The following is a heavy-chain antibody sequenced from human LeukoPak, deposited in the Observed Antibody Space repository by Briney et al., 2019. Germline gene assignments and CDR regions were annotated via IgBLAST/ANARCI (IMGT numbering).Heavy chain of an antibody. V-gene: IGHV4-34*01. Sequence: SETLSLTCAVYGGSFSGYYWSWIRQPPGKGLEWIGEINHSGSTNYNPSLKSRVTISVDTSKNQFSLNLNSVTAADTAVYYCARVVRAGYFQHWGQGTLVTVSS. CDR3: ARVVRAGYFQH. CDR2: INHSGST. J-gene: IGHJ1*01. CDR1: GGSFSGYY.